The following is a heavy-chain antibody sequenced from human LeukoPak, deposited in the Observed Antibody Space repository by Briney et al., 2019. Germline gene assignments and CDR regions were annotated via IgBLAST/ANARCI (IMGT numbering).Heavy chain of an antibody. CDR1: VFTFSSYK. V-gene: IGHV3-21*04. J-gene: IGHJ4*02. CDR3: AKDSSSWTMMYYFDY. D-gene: IGHD6-13*01. CDR2: ISSSSSYI. Sequence: GGSLRLSCAASVFTFSSYKMNWVRQAPGKGLEWVSNISSSSSYIYYADSVKGRFTISRDNSKNTLYLQMNSLRAEDTAVYYCAKDSSSWTMMYYFDYWGQGTLVTVSS.